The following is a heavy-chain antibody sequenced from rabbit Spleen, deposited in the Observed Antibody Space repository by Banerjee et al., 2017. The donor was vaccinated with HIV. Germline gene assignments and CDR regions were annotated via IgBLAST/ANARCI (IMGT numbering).Heavy chain of an antibody. V-gene: IGHV1S7*01. CDR3: VRDEAGVVGYGPYYFNL. CDR2: IDPVFGST. CDR1: EFDFSNYG. J-gene: IGHJ4*01. Sequence: QLEESGGGLVQPGGSLKLSCKASEFDFSNYGVSWVRQAPGKGLEWIGYIDPVFGSTYYANWVKGRFTISRDNAQNTVFLRLTSLTAADTATYFCVRDEAGVVGYGPYYFNLWARGPWSPS. D-gene: IGHD6-1*01.